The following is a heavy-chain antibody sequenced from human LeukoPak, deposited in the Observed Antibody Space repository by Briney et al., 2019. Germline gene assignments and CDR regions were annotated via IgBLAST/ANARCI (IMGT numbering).Heavy chain of an antibody. Sequence: PGGSLRLSCAASGFTFSNYWMHWVRQAPGKGLVWVSRINSDGINTSYADSVKGRFTISRDNSKNTLYLQMYSLRAEDTAVYYCARMSTELRFRDAFDIWGQGTMVTVSS. J-gene: IGHJ3*02. CDR1: GFTFSNYW. D-gene: IGHD1-26*01. V-gene: IGHV3-74*01. CDR2: INSDGINT. CDR3: ARMSTELRFRDAFDI.